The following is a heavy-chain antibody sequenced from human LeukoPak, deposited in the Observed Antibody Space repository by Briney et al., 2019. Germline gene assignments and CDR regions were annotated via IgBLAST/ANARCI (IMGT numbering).Heavy chain of an antibody. CDR3: ARDAVAVGPTMDV. V-gene: IGHV4-59*12. D-gene: IGHD6-19*01. CDR2: IYYSGST. J-gene: IGHJ6*03. Sequence: SETLSLTCTVSGGSISSYYWSWIRQPPGKGLEWIGYIYYSGSTNYNPSLKSRVTISVDTSKNQFSLKLSPVTAADTAVYYCARDAVAVGPTMDVWGKGTTVTVSS. CDR1: GGSISSYY.